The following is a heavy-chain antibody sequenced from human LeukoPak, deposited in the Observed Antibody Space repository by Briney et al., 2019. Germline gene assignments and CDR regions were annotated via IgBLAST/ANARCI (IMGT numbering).Heavy chain of an antibody. CDR1: GYTFTSYG. CDR3: ALARSGSVAGPSDY. V-gene: IGHV1-18*01. Sequence: ASVKVSCKASGYTFTSYGINWVRQAPGQGLEWVGWITAYNGDTNYAQGGQGRITLTADTSTGTAHMELRSLSSDDTAVYYCALARSGSVAGPSDYWGQGTLVTVSS. D-gene: IGHD3-22*01. CDR2: ITAYNGDT. J-gene: IGHJ4*02.